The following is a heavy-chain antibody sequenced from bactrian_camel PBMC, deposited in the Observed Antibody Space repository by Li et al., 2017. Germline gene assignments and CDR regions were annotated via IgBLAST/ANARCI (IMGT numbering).Heavy chain of an antibody. D-gene: IGHD1*01. Sequence: VQLVESGGGSVQAGGSLRLSCVTRSSYCLGWFRQAPGEERVGIAGMRGNGWTVYADFVKGRFTISRDNAKNTLYLEMNNLQSDDTALYYCALGGFAYWGQGTQVTVS. J-gene: IGHJ4*01. CDR2: MRGNGWT. V-gene: IGHV3S67*01. CDR3: ALGGFAY. CDR1: RSSYC.